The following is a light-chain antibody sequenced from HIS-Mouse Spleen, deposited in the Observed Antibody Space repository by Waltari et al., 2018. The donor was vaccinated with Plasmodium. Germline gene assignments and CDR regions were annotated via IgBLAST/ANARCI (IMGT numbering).Light chain of an antibody. CDR2: DVS. Sequence: QSALTQPRSVSGSPGQSVTISCTGTSSDVGGYNYVSWYQQHPGKAPKLMIYDVSKGPSEVPDRSSGYKSGNTASLTVSGLQAEDEADYYCCSYAGSYTLVFGGGTKLTVL. CDR3: CSYAGSYTLV. CDR1: SSDVGGYNY. V-gene: IGLV2-11*01. J-gene: IGLJ2*01.